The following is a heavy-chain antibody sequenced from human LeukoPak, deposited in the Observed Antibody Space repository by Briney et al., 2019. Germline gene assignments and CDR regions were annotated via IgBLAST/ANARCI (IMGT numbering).Heavy chain of an antibody. V-gene: IGHV4-39*01. D-gene: IGHD3-16*01. J-gene: IGHJ2*01. CDR1: CGSISSSSYY. CDR3: ARLEGGYWYFDL. CDR2: IYYSGST. Sequence: PSETLSLTCTVSCGSISSSSYYWGWIRQPPGKGLEWIGSIYYSGSTYYNPSLKSRVTISVDTSKNQFSLKLSSVTAADTAVYYCARLEGGYWYFDLWGRGTLVTVSS.